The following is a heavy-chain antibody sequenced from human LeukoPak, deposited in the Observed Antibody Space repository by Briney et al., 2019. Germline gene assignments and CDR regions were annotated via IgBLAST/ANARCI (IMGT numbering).Heavy chain of an antibody. J-gene: IGHJ4*02. D-gene: IGHD5-24*01. CDR1: GYTFTSYY. V-gene: IGHV1-46*01. Sequence: ASVKVSCKASGYTFTSYYMHWVRQAPGQGLEWMGIIRPSGGSTSYAEKFQGRVTMARDTSTSTVYMELSSLRSEGTAVYYCARDYRDGYNEFDYWGQGTLVTVSS. CDR3: ARDYRDGYNEFDY. CDR2: IRPSGGST.